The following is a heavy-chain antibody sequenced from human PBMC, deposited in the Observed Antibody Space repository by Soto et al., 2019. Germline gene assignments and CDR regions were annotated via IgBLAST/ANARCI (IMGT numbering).Heavy chain of an antibody. J-gene: IGHJ3*02. V-gene: IGHV3-7*01. D-gene: IGHD6-19*01. CDR3: ARDLPRAVAGTWGAFDI. Sequence: EVQLVESGGGLVQPGGSLRLSCAASGFTFSSYWMSWVRQAPGKGLEWVANIKQDGSEKYYLDSVKGRFTISRDNAKNSLYLQMNSLRAEDTAVYYCARDLPRAVAGTWGAFDIWGQGTMVTVSS. CDR1: GFTFSSYW. CDR2: IKQDGSEK.